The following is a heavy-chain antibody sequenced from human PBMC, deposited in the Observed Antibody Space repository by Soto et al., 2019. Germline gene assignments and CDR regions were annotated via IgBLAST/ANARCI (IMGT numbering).Heavy chain of an antibody. Sequence: PSETLSLTCTVSGGSISSGGYYWSWIRQHPGKGLEWIGYIYYSGSTYYNPSLKSRITISVDTSKNQFSLKLSSVTAADTAVCYCARDGRSDGFFQHWGQGTLVTVSS. CDR2: IYYSGST. CDR1: GGSISSGGYY. J-gene: IGHJ1*01. D-gene: IGHD2-15*01. V-gene: IGHV4-31*03. CDR3: ARDGRSDGFFQH.